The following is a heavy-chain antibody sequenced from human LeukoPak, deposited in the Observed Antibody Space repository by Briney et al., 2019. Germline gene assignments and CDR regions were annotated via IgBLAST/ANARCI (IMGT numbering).Heavy chain of an antibody. V-gene: IGHV3-23*01. CDR1: GFTFSSYA. J-gene: IGHJ4*02. D-gene: IGHD1-26*01. Sequence: PGGSLGLSRVVSGFTFSSYAMSWVRQAPGKGLEWVSTISGSSTYYADSVKGRFTISRDNSKNTLYLQMNSLRADDTAVYYCAKAGAETRKYFDYWGQGTLVTVSS. CDR3: AKAGAETRKYFDY. CDR2: ISGSST.